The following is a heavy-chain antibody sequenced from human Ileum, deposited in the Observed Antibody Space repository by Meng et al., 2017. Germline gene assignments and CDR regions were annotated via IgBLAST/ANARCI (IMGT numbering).Heavy chain of an antibody. V-gene: IGHV3-74*01. CDR2: ISSDGNSI. CDR3: ARDLSYSSSWSQDAFDI. CDR1: GFTFSKYW. Sequence: EVQLVESGGGLVQPGGSLRLSCAASGFTFSKYWKHWVRQAPGKGLVWVSRISSDGNSIIYADAVKGRFTISRDNAKNTLYLQMNSLRAEDSAIYYCARDLSYSSSWSQDAFDIWGQGTVVTVSS. D-gene: IGHD6-13*01. J-gene: IGHJ3*02.